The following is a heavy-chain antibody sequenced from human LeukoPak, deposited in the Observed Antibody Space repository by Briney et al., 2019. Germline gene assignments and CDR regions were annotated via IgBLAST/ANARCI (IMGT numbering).Heavy chain of an antibody. J-gene: IGHJ3*02. CDR3: ARGWSGWYYQSAFDI. Sequence: KPSETLCLTCTVSGGSISSYYWSWIRQPPGKGLEWIGYIYYSGSTNYNPSLKSRVTISVDTSKNQFSLKLSSVTAADTAVYYCARGWSGWYYQSAFDIWGQGTMVTVSS. V-gene: IGHV4-59*01. CDR2: IYYSGST. CDR1: GGSISSYY. D-gene: IGHD6-19*01.